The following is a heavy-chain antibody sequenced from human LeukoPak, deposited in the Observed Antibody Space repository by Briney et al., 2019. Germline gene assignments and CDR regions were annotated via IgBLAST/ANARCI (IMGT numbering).Heavy chain of an antibody. CDR3: ARAGNYYNY. V-gene: IGHV4-59*01. J-gene: IGHJ4*02. Sequence: PSETLSLTCSVSGGSISSYYWSWIRQPPGKGLEWIGYIYYTGSTNYNPSLKSRVTISVDTSKNQFSLKLSSVTAADTAVYYCARAGNYYNYWGQGTLVTVSS. CDR2: IYYTGST. D-gene: IGHD3-10*01. CDR1: GGSISSYY.